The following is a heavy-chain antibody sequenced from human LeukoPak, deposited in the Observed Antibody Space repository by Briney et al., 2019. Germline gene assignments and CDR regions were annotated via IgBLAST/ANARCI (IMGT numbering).Heavy chain of an antibody. CDR3: AREGRRAIDY. D-gene: IGHD2-15*01. Sequence: PGGSLRLSCAASGFTFSSFDMQWVRQAPGQGLEWIAFIRTRGSEKHYADSVRGRFTISRDNSKNTLYLEMNSLRAEDTAVYYCAREGRRAIDYWGQGTLVTVSS. CDR2: IRTRGSEK. CDR1: GFTFSSFD. V-gene: IGHV3-30*02. J-gene: IGHJ4*02.